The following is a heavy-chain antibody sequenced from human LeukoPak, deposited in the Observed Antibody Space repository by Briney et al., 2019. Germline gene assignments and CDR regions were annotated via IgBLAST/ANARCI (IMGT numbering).Heavy chain of an antibody. V-gene: IGHV4-30-2*01. D-gene: IGHD3-10*01. CDR2: IYHSGST. J-gene: IGHJ4*02. CDR1: GGSISSGGYS. Sequence: TSETLSLTCAVSGGSISSGGYSWSWIRQPPGKGLEWIGYIYHSGSTYYNPSLKSRVTISVDRSKNQFSLKLSSVTAADTAVYYCARLWFGEFAFDYWGQGTLVTVSS. CDR3: ARLWFGEFAFDY.